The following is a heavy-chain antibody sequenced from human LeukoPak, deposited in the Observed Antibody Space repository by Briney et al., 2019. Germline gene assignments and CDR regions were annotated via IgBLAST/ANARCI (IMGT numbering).Heavy chain of an antibody. CDR3: AKSKEGCCGSFDP. D-gene: IGHD2-21*01. CDR2: ISSSSSYI. V-gene: IGHV3-21*01. CDR1: GFTFSSYS. J-gene: IGHJ5*02. Sequence: GGSLRLSCAASGFTFSSYSMNWVRQAPGKGLEWVSSISSSSSYIYYADSVKGRFTISRDNAKNSLYLQMNSLRAEDTAVYYCAKSKEGCCGSFDPWGQGTLVTVSS.